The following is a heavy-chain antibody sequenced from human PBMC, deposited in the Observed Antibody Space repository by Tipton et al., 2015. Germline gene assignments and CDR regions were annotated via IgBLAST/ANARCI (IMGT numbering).Heavy chain of an antibody. J-gene: IGHJ4*02. CDR3: ARDAYDWDDTGYHFDY. CDR1: GFTFGSYH. CDR2: ISTSSSTI. V-gene: IGHV3-48*02. Sequence: SLRLSCAASGFTFGSYHMNWVRQAPGKGLEWVSYISTSSSTIYYAESVKGRFTISRDNAKNSLYLQLNSLRDEDTAVYFCARDAYDWDDTGYHFDYWGQGTLVTVSS. D-gene: IGHD3-9*01.